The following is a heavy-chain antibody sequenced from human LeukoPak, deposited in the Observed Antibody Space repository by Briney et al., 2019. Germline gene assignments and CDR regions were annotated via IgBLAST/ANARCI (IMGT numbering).Heavy chain of an antibody. CDR3: ARVFSSGWSEDI. J-gene: IGHJ3*02. D-gene: IGHD6-19*01. CDR1: GGTFSSYA. Sequence: SVKVSCKASGGTFSSYAISWVRQAPGQGLEWMGGIIPIFGTANYAQKFQDRVTITADKSTSTAYIELRRLRSEDTAVYYCARVFSSGWSEDIWGQGTMVTVSS. CDR2: IIPIFGTA. V-gene: IGHV1-69*06.